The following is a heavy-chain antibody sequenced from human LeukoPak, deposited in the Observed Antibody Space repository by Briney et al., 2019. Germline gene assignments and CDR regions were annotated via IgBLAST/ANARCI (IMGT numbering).Heavy chain of an antibody. D-gene: IGHD1-26*01. J-gene: IGHJ4*02. CDR1: GFTFSSYG. CDR3: ANGGGSYYVYFDY. V-gene: IGHV3-30*02. Sequence: GGSLRLSCAASGFTFSSYGMHWVRQAPGKGLELEAFIRYDGSNKYYADSVKGRFTISRDNSKNTLYLQMNSLRAEDTAVYYCANGGGSYYVYFDYWGQGTLVTVSS. CDR2: IRYDGSNK.